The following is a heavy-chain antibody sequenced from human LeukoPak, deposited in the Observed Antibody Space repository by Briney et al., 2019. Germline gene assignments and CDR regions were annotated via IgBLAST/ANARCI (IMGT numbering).Heavy chain of an antibody. Sequence: SETLSLTCTVSGGSISSYYWSWIRQPPGKGLEWVGYIYYSGSTNYNPSLKSRVTMSVDTSKNQFSLKLSTVTAADTAVYYCARRLGGYNYWGQGTLVTVSS. CDR3: ARRLGGYNY. J-gene: IGHJ4*02. CDR2: IYYSGST. D-gene: IGHD5-12*01. CDR1: GGSISSYY. V-gene: IGHV4-59*08.